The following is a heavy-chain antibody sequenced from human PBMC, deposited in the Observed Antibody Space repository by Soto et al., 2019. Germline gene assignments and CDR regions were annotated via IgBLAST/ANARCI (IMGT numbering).Heavy chain of an antibody. CDR3: ARLGTAMVRDAFDI. CDR2: IIPIFGTA. CDR1: GGTFSSYA. Sequence: PWASVKVSFKASGGTFSSYAISWVRQAPGQGLEWMGGIIPIFGTANYAQKFQGRVTITADKSTSTAYMELSSLRSEDTAVYYCARLGTAMVRDAFDIWGQGTMVTVSS. D-gene: IGHD5-18*01. V-gene: IGHV1-69*06. J-gene: IGHJ3*02.